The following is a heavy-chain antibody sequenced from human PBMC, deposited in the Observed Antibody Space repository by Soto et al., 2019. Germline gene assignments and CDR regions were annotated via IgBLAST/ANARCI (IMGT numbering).Heavy chain of an antibody. CDR3: ARDGFCSSTSCRVGNWFDP. D-gene: IGHD2-2*03. CDR1: GGSFSGYY. V-gene: IGHV4-34*01. Sequence: PSETLSLTCAVSGGSFSGYYWTWIRQPPGKALEWIGGINHRGSTNYNPSLESRVTITVDPSKNQFSLKLTPVAAADRGLYYCARDGFCSSTSCRVGNWFDPWGQGTLVTVSS. J-gene: IGHJ5*02. CDR2: INHRGST.